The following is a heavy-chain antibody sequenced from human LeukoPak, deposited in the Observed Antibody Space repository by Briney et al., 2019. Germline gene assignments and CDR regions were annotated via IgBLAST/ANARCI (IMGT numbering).Heavy chain of an antibody. Sequence: PGGSLRLSCAASGFTFSSYAMHWVRQAPGKGLEWVAVISYDGSNKYYADSVKGRFTISRDNSKNTLYLQMNSLRAEDTAVYYCTRAYSTSSPEDYWGQGTLVTVSS. D-gene: IGHD6-6*01. CDR1: GFTFSSYA. J-gene: IGHJ4*02. CDR2: ISYDGSNK. V-gene: IGHV3-30*04. CDR3: TRAYSTSSPEDY.